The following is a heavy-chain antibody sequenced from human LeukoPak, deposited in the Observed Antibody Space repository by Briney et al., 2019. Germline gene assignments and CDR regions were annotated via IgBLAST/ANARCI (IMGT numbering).Heavy chain of an antibody. CDR1: GFTFSDYA. V-gene: IGHV3-23*01. CDR3: CFGVLSSVFFDY. D-gene: IGHD3-3*01. CDR2: INVGGATA. J-gene: IGHJ4*02. Sequence: GGSLRLSRSASGFTFSDYALNWVRQAPGKGLVWVSTINVGGATAYYADSVKGRFTTSRDTSKNTLYLYMNSLRAEDTALYYCCFGVLSSVFFDYWGQGTPVTVSS.